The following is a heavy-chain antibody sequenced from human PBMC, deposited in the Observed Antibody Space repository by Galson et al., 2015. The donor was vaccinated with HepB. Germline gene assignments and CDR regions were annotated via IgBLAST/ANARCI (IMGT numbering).Heavy chain of an antibody. CDR2: ISNDGRSK. D-gene: IGHD3-10*01. J-gene: IGHJ4*02. Sequence: SLRLSCAASGFTFSSYGLHWVRQAPNRGLEWVAVISNDGRSKNYADSVKGRFTISRDNSENTLDLQTNSLRAEDTAVYYCAKEGYYGSGSYPDYWGQGTLVTVSA. CDR1: GFTFSSYG. V-gene: IGHV3-30*18. CDR3: AKEGYYGSGSYPDY.